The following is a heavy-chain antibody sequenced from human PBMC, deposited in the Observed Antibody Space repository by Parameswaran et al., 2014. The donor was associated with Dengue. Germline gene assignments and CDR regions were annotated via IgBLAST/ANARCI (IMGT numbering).Heavy chain of an antibody. CDR3: AGGDYYYYGMDV. V-gene: IGHV1-69*01. D-gene: IGHD2-21*01. Sequence: WVRQAPGQGLEWMGGIIPIFGTANYAQKFQGRVTITADESTSTAYMELSSLRSEDTAVYYCAGGDYYYYGMDVWGQGTTVTVSS. J-gene: IGHJ6*02. CDR2: IIPIFGTA.